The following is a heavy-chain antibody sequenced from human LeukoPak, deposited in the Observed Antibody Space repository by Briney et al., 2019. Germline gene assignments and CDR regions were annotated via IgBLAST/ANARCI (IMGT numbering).Heavy chain of an antibody. D-gene: IGHD4-11*01. V-gene: IGHV4-39*01. CDR1: GGSISSSSYY. J-gene: IGHJ3*02. CDR2: IYYSGST. CDR3: ARHESYSNYQGRSAFDI. Sequence: SETLSLTCTVSGGSISSSSYYWAWIRQPPGKGLEWIGSIYYSGSTYYNPSLKSRVTISVDTSKNQFSLKLSSVTAADTAVYYCARHESYSNYQGRSAFDIWGQGTMVTVSS.